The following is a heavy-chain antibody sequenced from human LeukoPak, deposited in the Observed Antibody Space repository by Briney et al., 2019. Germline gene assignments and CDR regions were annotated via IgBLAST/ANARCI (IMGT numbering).Heavy chain of an antibody. V-gene: IGHV1-2*02. Sequence: GASVKVSCKASGYTFTSYGISWVRQAPGQGLEWMGWINPNSGGTNYAQKFQDRVSMTRDTSISTDYMQLSRLRFDDTAVYYCARSPHILTGENFDYWGQGTLLTVSS. CDR2: INPNSGGT. J-gene: IGHJ4*02. CDR1: GYTFTSYG. CDR3: ARSPHILTGENFDY. D-gene: IGHD3-9*01.